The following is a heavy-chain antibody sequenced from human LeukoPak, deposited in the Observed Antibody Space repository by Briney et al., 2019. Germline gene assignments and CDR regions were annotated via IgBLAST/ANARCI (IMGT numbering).Heavy chain of an antibody. CDR3: ARGLYSSSIDY. D-gene: IGHD6-6*01. CDR1: GYTFINHD. Sequence: ASVKVSCKGYGYTFINHDINWVRQATGQGLEWMGWMNPNSGNTGYAQKFQGRVTITRNTSISTAYMELSSLRSEDTAVYYCARGLYSSSIDYWGQGTLVTVSS. CDR2: MNPNSGNT. J-gene: IGHJ4*02. V-gene: IGHV1-8*03.